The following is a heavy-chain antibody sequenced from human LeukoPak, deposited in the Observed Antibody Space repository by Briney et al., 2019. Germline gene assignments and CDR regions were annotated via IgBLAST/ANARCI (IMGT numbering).Heavy chain of an antibody. D-gene: IGHD3-10*01. CDR3: ARQYFYGSGSYYPVGY. CDR2: IYYSGST. Sequence: PSETLSLTCTVSGGSISSLTYYWGWIRQPPGKGLEWIGHIYYSGSTYYNPSLKSRVTISVDTSKNQFSLKLSSVTAADTAVYYCARQYFYGSGSYYPVGYWGQGTLASVTS. CDR1: GGSISSLTYY. J-gene: IGHJ4*02. V-gene: IGHV4-31*03.